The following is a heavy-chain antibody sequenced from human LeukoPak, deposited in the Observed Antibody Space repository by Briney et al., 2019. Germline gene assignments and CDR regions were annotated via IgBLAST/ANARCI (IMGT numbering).Heavy chain of an antibody. Sequence: GESLRLSCSASGFLFSSYEMNWVRQAPGKGLEWVSYISSSGSTIYYADSVKGRFTSSRDNAENSLYLQINSLRAEDTAVYYCARDKTDYRNGMDAWGQGTTVTVSS. J-gene: IGHJ6*02. D-gene: IGHD3-10*01. CDR2: ISSSGSTI. V-gene: IGHV3-48*03. CDR1: GFLFSSYE. CDR3: ARDKTDYRNGMDA.